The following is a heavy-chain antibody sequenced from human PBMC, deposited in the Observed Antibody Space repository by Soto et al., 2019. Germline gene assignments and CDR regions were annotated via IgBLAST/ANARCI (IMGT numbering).Heavy chain of an antibody. V-gene: IGHV4-39*01. CDR3: AGCSTSCHRGGFDY. Sequence: SETLSLTCTVSGGSISSSSYYWGWIRQPPGKGLEWIGSIYYSGSTYYNPSLKSRVTISVDTSKNQFSLKLSSVTAADTAVYYCAGCSTSCHRGGFDYWGQGTLVTVSS. D-gene: IGHD2-2*02. CDR1: GGSISSSSYY. CDR2: IYYSGST. J-gene: IGHJ4*02.